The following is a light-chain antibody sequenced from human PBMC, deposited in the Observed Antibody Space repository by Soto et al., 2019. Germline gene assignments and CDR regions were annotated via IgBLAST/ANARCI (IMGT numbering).Light chain of an antibody. V-gene: IGLV2-14*03. Sequence: QAVLTQPASVSGSPGQSITISCTGTSSDVGGYDHVSWCQQHPGKAPKLIIYDVSIRPSGVSNRFSGSKSGNTASLAVSGLQAEDEADYYCSSYTSKDTLVFGGGTKVTVL. J-gene: IGLJ3*02. CDR1: SSDVGGYDH. CDR2: DVS. CDR3: SSYTSKDTLV.